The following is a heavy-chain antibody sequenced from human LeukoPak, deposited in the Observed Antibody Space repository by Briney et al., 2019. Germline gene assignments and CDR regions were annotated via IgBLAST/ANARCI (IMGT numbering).Heavy chain of an antibody. CDR2: ISVYNGNT. V-gene: IGHV1-18*01. Sequence: ASVKVSCKASGYTFTSYGITWVRQAPGQGLEWMGWISVYNGNTNYAQKLQGRVTMTTDTSTSTAYMELRSLRSDDTAVYYCARDCRIAARRGNWFDPWGQGTLVTVSS. D-gene: IGHD6-6*01. CDR3: ARDCRIAARRGNWFDP. J-gene: IGHJ5*02. CDR1: GYTFTSYG.